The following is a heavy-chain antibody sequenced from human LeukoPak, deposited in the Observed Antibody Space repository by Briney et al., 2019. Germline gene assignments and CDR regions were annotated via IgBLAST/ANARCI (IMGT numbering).Heavy chain of an antibody. J-gene: IGHJ4*02. Sequence: GGSLKLSCAASGFTFSGSAMHWVRQAPGKGLEWVGRIRSKANSYATAYAASVKGRFTISRDDSKNTAYLQMNSLKTEDTAVYYCTRLTGDDCSSTSCRDYWGQGTLVTVSS. D-gene: IGHD2-2*01. V-gene: IGHV3-73*01. CDR3: TRLTGDDCSSTSCRDY. CDR1: GFTFSGSA. CDR2: IRSKANSYAT.